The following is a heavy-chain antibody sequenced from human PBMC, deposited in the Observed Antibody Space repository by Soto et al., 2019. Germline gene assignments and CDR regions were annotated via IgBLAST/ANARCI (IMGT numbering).Heavy chain of an antibody. CDR3: ARSAVLYDSSGYPTLPHFDY. CDR2: IYYSGST. V-gene: IGHV4-31*03. CDR1: GGSISSGGYY. J-gene: IGHJ4*02. D-gene: IGHD3-22*01. Sequence: SETLSLTCTVSGGSISSGGYYWSWIRQHPGKGLEWIGYIYYSGSTYYNPSLKSRVTISVDTSKNQFSLKLSSVTAADTAVYYCARSAVLYDSSGYPTLPHFDYWGQGTLVTVSS.